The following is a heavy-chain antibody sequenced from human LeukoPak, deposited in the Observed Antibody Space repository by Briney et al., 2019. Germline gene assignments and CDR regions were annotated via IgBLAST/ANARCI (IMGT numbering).Heavy chain of an antibody. CDR1: GGSISSYY. V-gene: IGHV4-59*08. D-gene: IGHD3-3*02. CDR2: IYYSGST. J-gene: IGHJ5*02. CDR3: ARASRIKNWFDP. Sequence: SETLSLTCTVSGGSISSYYWSWIRQPPGTGLEWIGYIYYSGSTNYNPSLKSRVTISVDTSKNQFSLKLSSVTATDTAVYYCARASRIKNWFDPWGQGTLVTVSS.